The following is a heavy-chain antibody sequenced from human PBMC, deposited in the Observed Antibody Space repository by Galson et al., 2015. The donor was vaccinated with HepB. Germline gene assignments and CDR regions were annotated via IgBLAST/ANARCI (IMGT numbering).Heavy chain of an antibody. CDR3: ARGHTLRFLEWLLFHPTIDY. CDR2: MNPNSGNT. Sequence: SVKVSCKASGYTFTSYDINWVRQATGQGLEWMGWMNPNSGNTGYAQKFQGRVTMTRNTSISTAYMELSSLRSEDTAVYYCARGHTLRFLEWLLFHPTIDYWGQGTLVTVSS. V-gene: IGHV1-8*01. J-gene: IGHJ4*02. CDR1: GYTFTSYD. D-gene: IGHD3-3*01.